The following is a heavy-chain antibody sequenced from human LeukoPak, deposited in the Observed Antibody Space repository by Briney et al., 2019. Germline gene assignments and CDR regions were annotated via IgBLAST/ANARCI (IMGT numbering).Heavy chain of an antibody. CDR3: ARERKDSSSYGFDY. CDR1: GGSIRNYY. Sequence: SETLSLTCTVSGGSIRNYYWSWIRQPPGKGLEWIGYIYYSGSTNYNPSLKSRVTISVDTSKNQFSLKLSSVTAADTAVYYCARERKDSSSYGFDYWGQGTLVTVSS. CDR2: IYYSGST. D-gene: IGHD6-13*01. V-gene: IGHV4-59*01. J-gene: IGHJ4*02.